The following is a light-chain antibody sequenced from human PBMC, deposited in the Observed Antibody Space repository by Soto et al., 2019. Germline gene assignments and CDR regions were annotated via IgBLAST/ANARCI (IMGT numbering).Light chain of an antibody. Sequence: QSALTQPASVSGSPGQSITISCTGTSSDIGGYKNVSWYQQHPGKVPKLLIYDVNNRPSGVSDRFSGSKSGNTASLTISGLQAEDEAEYYCCSYTSSTSLIFGGGTKLTVL. J-gene: IGLJ2*01. CDR1: SSDIGGYKN. CDR2: DVN. CDR3: CSYTSSTSLI. V-gene: IGLV2-14*03.